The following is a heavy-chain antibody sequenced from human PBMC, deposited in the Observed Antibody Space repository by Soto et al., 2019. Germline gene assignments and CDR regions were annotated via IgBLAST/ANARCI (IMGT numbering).Heavy chain of an antibody. CDR3: ARAQLDYYYDSSGYPFDY. Sequence: PSETLSLTCTVSGASISSYYWNWIRQSPSRGLEWLGRTYYRSKWYNDYAVPVKSRITINPDTSKNQFSLQLNSVTPEDTAVYYCARAQLDYYYDSSGYPFDYWGQGTLVTVSS. D-gene: IGHD3-22*01. CDR2: TYYRSKWYN. J-gene: IGHJ4*02. CDR1: GASISSYY. V-gene: IGHV6-1*01.